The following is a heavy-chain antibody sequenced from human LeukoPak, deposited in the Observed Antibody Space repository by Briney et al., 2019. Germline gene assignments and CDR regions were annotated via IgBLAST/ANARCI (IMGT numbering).Heavy chain of an antibody. CDR1: GFTFSSYA. V-gene: IGHV3-64*01. D-gene: IGHD2-2*01. J-gene: IGHJ3*02. Sequence: GGSLRLSCAASGFTFSSYAMHWVRQAPGKGLEYVSAISSNGGSTYYANSVKGRFTISRDNSKNTLYLQMGSLRAEDMAVYYCTRDQRKYCSRTTCFVFDIWGQGTVVSVSS. CDR2: ISSNGGST. CDR3: TRDQRKYCSRTTCFVFDI.